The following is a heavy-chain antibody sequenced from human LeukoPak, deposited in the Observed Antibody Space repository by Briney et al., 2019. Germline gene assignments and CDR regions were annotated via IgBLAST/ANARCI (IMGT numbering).Heavy chain of an antibody. CDR2: ISGSGGST. V-gene: IGHV3-23*01. Sequence: GGSLRLSCAASGFTFSSYAMSWVRQAPGHGLEWVSAISGSGGSTYYADSVKGRFTISRDNSKNTLYLQMNSLRAEDTAVYCCAILGSYYYDSSGYYNYYYGMDVWGQGTTVTVSS. CDR3: AILGSYYYDSSGYYNYYYGMDV. D-gene: IGHD3-22*01. J-gene: IGHJ6*02. CDR1: GFTFSSYA.